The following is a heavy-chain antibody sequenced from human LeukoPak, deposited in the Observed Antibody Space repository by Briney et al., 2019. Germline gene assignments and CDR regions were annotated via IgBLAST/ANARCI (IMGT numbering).Heavy chain of an antibody. CDR3: AREGYYDSSGYYYYEYFDY. J-gene: IGHJ4*02. Sequence: ASVTVSCTASGYTFTSYAMHWVRQAPGQRLEWMGWINAGNGNTKYSQKFQGRVTITRDTSASTAYMELSSLRSEDTAVYYCAREGYYDSSGYYYYEYFDYWGQGTLVTVSS. D-gene: IGHD3-22*01. V-gene: IGHV1-3*01. CDR2: INAGNGNT. CDR1: GYTFTSYA.